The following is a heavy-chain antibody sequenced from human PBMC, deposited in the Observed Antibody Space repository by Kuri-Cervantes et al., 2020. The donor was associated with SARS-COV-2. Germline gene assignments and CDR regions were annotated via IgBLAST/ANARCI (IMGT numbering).Heavy chain of an antibody. CDR2: IIPAFGTT. CDR3: ATDQAFDSLGYFFDD. D-gene: IGHD3-22*01. CDR1: GGTFHRYG. V-gene: IGHV1-69*05. Sequence: SVKVSCKASGGTFHRYGVSWVRQAPGQGLEWLGQIIPAFGTTNYGPRFQGRITITTDASAVSMELTSLRPDDTAVYFCATDQAFDSLGYFFDDWGQGTRGTASS. J-gene: IGHJ4*02.